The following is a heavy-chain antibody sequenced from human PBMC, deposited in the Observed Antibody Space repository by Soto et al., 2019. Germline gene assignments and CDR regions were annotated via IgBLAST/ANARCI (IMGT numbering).Heavy chain of an antibody. CDR3: ARSYYYYVDV. Sequence: SETLSLTCTVSGGSISSSYWTWIRQPPGKGLEWIGYIYYSGSTYYNPSLKSRVTISVDTSKNQFSLKLSSVTAADTAVYYCARSYYYYVDVWGKGNPGHRLL. J-gene: IGHJ6*03. CDR1: GGSISSSY. V-gene: IGHV4-59*08. CDR2: IYYSGST.